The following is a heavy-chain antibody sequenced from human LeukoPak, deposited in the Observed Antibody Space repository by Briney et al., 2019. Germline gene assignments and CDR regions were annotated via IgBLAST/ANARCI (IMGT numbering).Heavy chain of an antibody. J-gene: IGHJ4*02. CDR2: IKSKNDDGTT. V-gene: IGHV3-15*01. CDR3: TSLVWVDFSSTSSNSPDY. CDR1: GFTFSNAW. Sequence: GGSLRLSCAASGFTFSNAWVSWVRHTPGKGLERVGRIKSKNDDGTTDYAAPVKGRFTISRDDSKNTLYLQMNSLKTEDTAVYYCTSLVWVDFSSTSSNSPDYWGQGTLVTVSS. D-gene: IGHD2-2*01.